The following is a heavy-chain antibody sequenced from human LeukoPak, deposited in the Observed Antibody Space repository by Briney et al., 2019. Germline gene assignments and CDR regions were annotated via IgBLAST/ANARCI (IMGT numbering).Heavy chain of an antibody. CDR2: IKSKTDGGTT. J-gene: IGHJ4*02. V-gene: IGHV3-15*01. Sequence: GGSLRLSCAASGFTFSNAWMSWVRQAPGKGLEWVGRIKSKTDGGTTDYAAPVKGRFTISRDDSKNTLYLQMNSLKTEDTAVYYCTTVPPHSSGTFDYWGQVTLVTVSS. CDR1: GFTFSNAW. D-gene: IGHD6-25*01. CDR3: TTVPPHSSGTFDY.